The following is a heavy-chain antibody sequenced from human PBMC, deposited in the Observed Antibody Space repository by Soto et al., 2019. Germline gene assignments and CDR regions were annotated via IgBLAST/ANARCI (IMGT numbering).Heavy chain of an antibody. V-gene: IGHV4-30-4*01. CDR2: IYYSGST. D-gene: IGHD2-8*01. CDR1: GGSISNGDYY. Sequence: SETLSLTCTISGGSISNGDYYWNWIRQSPGKGLEWIGYIYYSGSTYYNPSLKSRVTMFVDTSNNQFSLKLTSVTVADTAVYYCAREPVPDNVYYGLDVWGQGTTVTVSS. CDR3: AREPVPDNVYYGLDV. J-gene: IGHJ6*02.